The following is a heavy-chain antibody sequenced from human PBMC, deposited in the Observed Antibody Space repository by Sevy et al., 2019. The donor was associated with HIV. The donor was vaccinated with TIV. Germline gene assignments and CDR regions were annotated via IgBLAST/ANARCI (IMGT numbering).Heavy chain of an antibody. D-gene: IGHD4-17*01. CDR3: AGAEYGDYVIYFDP. Sequence: SETLSLTCTVSGGSISSGDYHWSWIRQPPGKGLEWLANIFNSGSTYYNPSLESRLTIYLDTSKNQFSLRVTSVTAADTAVYYCAGAEYGDYVIYFDPWGQGTLVTVSS. CDR1: GGSISSGDYH. J-gene: IGHJ5*02. V-gene: IGHV4-30-4*01. CDR2: IFNSGST.